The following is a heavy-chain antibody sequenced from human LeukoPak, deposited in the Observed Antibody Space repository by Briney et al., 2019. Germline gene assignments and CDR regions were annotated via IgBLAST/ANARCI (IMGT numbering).Heavy chain of an antibody. D-gene: IGHD6-13*01. CDR1: GGTFSSYT. V-gene: IGHV1-69*04. Sequence: VASVKVSCKASGGTFSSYTISWVRQAPGQGLEWMGRIIPILGIANYAQKFQGRVTITADKSTSTAYMELSSLRSEDTAVYYCARDQSGGAAAEFDYWGQGTLVTVSS. CDR2: IIPILGIA. CDR3: ARDQSGGAAAEFDY. J-gene: IGHJ4*02.